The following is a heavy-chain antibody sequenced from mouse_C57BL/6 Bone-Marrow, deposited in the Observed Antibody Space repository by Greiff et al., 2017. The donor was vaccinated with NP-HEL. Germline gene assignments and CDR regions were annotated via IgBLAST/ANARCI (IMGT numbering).Heavy chain of an antibody. CDR3: ASYYGNGFAY. D-gene: IGHD2-1*01. Sequence: VQLQQSGPELVKPGASVKISCKASGYTFTDYYMNWVKQSHGKSLEWIGDINPNNGGTSYNQKFKGKATLTVDKSSSTAYMELRSLTSEDSAVYYCASYYGNGFAYWGQGTLVTVSA. V-gene: IGHV1-26*01. J-gene: IGHJ3*01. CDR1: GYTFTDYY. CDR2: INPNNGGT.